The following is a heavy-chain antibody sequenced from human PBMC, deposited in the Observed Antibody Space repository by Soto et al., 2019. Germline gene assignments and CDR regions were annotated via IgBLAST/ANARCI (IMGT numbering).Heavy chain of an antibody. J-gene: IGHJ6*02. Sequence: QVQLQESGPGLVKPSGTLSLTCAVSGGSISSSNWWSWVRQPPGKGLEWIGEIYHSGSTNYNPSLKSRVTISVDKSQNPFSLKLSSVTAADTAVYYCARGGPPLYGSPGMDVWGQGTTVTVSS. CDR1: GGSISSSNW. V-gene: IGHV4-4*02. CDR3: ARGGPPLYGSPGMDV. D-gene: IGHD3-10*01. CDR2: IYHSGST.